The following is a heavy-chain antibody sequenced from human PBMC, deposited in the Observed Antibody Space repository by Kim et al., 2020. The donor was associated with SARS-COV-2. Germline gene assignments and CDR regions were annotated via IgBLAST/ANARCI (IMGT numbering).Heavy chain of an antibody. J-gene: IGHJ3*01. CDR1: GFTFSSYE. CDR3: ASGWVSPHHLGAFDV. V-gene: IGHV3-48*03. D-gene: IGHD1-26*01. Sequence: GGSLRLFCAASGFTFSSYEMNWVRQAPGKGLQWVSYISSSGSTIYYADSVKGRFTISRDNAKDSLFLQMNSLRDEDTAIYYCASGWVSPHHLGAFDVWGQETMVTVSS. CDR2: ISSSGSTI.